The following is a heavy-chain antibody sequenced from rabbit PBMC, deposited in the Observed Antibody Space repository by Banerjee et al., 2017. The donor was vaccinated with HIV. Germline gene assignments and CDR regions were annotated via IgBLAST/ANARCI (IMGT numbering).Heavy chain of an antibody. D-gene: IGHD4-1*01. J-gene: IGHJ4*01. CDR2: IYGGSSGTT. V-gene: IGHV1S45*01. CDR1: GFSFSASYY. Sequence: QQQLEESGGGLVKPGGTLTLTCKASGFSFSASYYMYWVRQAPGKGLEWIACIYGGSSGTTYYASWAKGRFTISKTSSTTVTLQMTSLTAADTATYFCARDLAGVIGWNFGLWGPGTLVTVS. CDR3: ARDLAGVIGWNFGL.